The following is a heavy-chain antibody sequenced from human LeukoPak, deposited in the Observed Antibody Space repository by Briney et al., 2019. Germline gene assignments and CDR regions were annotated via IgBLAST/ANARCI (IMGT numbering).Heavy chain of an antibody. V-gene: IGHV3-11*01. J-gene: IGHJ4*02. CDR2: ISSSGITI. CDR1: GVTFSDYY. D-gene: IGHD3-10*01. CDR3: ASAGTYYYGSGRDLDY. Sequence: GGSLRLSCAASGVTFSDYYMSWIRQAPGKGLEWVSYISSSGITIYYADSVKGRFTISRDNAKNSLYLQMNSLRAEDTAVYYCASAGTYYYGSGRDLDYWGQGTLVTVSS.